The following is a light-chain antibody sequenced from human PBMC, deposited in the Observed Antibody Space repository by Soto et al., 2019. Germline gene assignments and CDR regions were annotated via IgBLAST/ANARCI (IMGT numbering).Light chain of an antibody. Sequence: EIVLTQSPGTLSLSPGERATLSCRASQSVNSNYLAWYRRKPGQAPSLLIYGASTRATGIPGRFSGSGSGTHFTLTITRLEQEDFAVYYCQQYGSSPPTFGQGTKVEIK. J-gene: IGKJ1*01. CDR2: GAS. CDR3: QQYGSSPPT. V-gene: IGKV3-20*01. CDR1: QSVNSNY.